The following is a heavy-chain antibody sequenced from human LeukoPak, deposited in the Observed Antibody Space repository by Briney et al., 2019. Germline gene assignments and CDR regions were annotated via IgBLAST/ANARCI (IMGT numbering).Heavy chain of an antibody. D-gene: IGHD3-22*01. V-gene: IGHV3-30*04. Sequence: PGRSLRLSCAASGFTFSSYAMHWVRQAPGKGLEWVAVISYDGSNKYYADSVKGRFTISRDNSKNTLYLQMNSLRAEDTAVYYCARGKQSTGYYDSRRQRDYYFDYWGQGTLVTASS. CDR2: ISYDGSNK. CDR1: GFTFSSYA. J-gene: IGHJ4*02. CDR3: ARGKQSTGYYDSRRQRDYYFDY.